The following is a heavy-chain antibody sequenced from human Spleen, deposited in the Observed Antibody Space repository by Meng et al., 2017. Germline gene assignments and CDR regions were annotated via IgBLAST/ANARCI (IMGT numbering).Heavy chain of an antibody. D-gene: IGHD6-19*01. Sequence: VQLQQWGCGVWKPAGTRSRTCCVYGWYFSGDYWGWIRQPPGKGLEWIGEINHSGSTNYNPSLKSRVTISVDTSKNQFSLKLSSVTAADTAVYYCARGGAQWLVYIYYYGMDVWGQGTTVTVSS. V-gene: IGHV4-34*01. CDR1: GWYFSGDY. CDR3: ARGGAQWLVYIYYYGMDV. J-gene: IGHJ6*02. CDR2: INHSGST.